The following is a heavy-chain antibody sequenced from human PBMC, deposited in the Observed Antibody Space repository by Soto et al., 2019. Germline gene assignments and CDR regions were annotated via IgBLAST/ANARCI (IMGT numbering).Heavy chain of an antibody. CDR3: ARSTHSSADY. Sequence: EVQLVESGGTLVQPGGSLRLSCEASGFTFSPYWTSWVRQAPGKGLEWVAHIKPDGSEQFYVDSVRGRFIVSRDSAKNSMYLQMNSLRAEDTAVYYCARSTHSSADYWGQGTLVAVSS. D-gene: IGHD3-22*01. CDR1: GFTFSPYW. V-gene: IGHV3-7*05. CDR2: IKPDGSEQ. J-gene: IGHJ4*02.